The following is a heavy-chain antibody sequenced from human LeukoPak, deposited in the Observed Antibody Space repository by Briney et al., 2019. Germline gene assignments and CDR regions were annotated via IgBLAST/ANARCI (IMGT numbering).Heavy chain of an antibody. CDR1: GGTFSNYA. CDR3: ARDHRSHDILTGYIVN. D-gene: IGHD3-9*01. Sequence: ASVKVSCKASGGTFSNYAISWVRQAPGQGLEWMGGIIPIFGTANYAQKFQGRVTITADESTSTAYMELSSLRSEDTAVYYCARDHRSHDILTGYIVNWGQGTLVTVSS. J-gene: IGHJ4*02. CDR2: IIPIFGTA. V-gene: IGHV1-69*13.